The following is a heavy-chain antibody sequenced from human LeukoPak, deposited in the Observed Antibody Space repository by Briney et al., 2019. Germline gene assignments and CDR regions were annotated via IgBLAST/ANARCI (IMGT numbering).Heavy chain of an antibody. Sequence: PGGSLRLSCTTSGFTFSIYWMHWLRQAPGKGLVWVSRINSDGSSITYADSVKGRFTISRDNAKNTLYLQINSLKAEDTAVYYCAREYLVTARFDPWGQGTLVTVSS. CDR1: GFTFSIYW. CDR3: AREYLVTARFDP. D-gene: IGHD3-9*01. V-gene: IGHV3-74*01. CDR2: INSDGSSI. J-gene: IGHJ5*02.